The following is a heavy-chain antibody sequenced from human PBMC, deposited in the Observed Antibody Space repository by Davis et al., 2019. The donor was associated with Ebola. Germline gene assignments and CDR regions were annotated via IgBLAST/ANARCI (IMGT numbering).Heavy chain of an antibody. CDR1: GYTFTSYG. CDR3: ARLLWAAAGLRNFDY. D-gene: IGHD6-13*01. V-gene: IGHV1-18*04. J-gene: IGHJ4*02. CDR2: ISGYNGNT. Sequence: AASVKVSCKASGYTFTSYGISWVRQAPGQGLEWKGWISGYNGNTNYAQNLQGRVTMTTDTSTSTAYMELRSLRSDDTAVYYCARLLWAAAGLRNFDYWGQGTLVTVSS.